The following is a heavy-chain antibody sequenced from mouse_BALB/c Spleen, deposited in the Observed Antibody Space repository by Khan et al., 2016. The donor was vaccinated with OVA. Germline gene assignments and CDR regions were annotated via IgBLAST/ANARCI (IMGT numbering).Heavy chain of an antibody. CDR1: GYTFTNYG. Sequence: QIQLVQSGPELKKPGETVKISCKASGYTFTNYGMNWVKQAPGKGLKWMGWINTYTGEPTYTDDFKGRFAISLETSASTAYLQINNLKNEDMATYFCARGASYWYFDVWGAGTTVTVSS. CDR2: INTYTGEP. CDR3: ARGASYWYFDV. J-gene: IGHJ1*01. V-gene: IGHV9-1*02.